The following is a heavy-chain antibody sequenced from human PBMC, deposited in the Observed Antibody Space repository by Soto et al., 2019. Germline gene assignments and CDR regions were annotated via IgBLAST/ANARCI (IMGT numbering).Heavy chain of an antibody. CDR1: GDSISSSSYY. D-gene: IGHD3-22*01. CDR3: ARLKGVFFITTYNWFDP. Sequence: NPSETLSLTCTVSGDSISSSSYYWGWIRQPPGKGLEWIGDIYYSGTTHYNPSLKSRVTISIDTSKNQFSLHLRSVTAADTAVYYCARLKGVFFITTYNWFDPWGQGTPVTVSS. V-gene: IGHV4-39*01. J-gene: IGHJ5*02. CDR2: IYYSGTT.